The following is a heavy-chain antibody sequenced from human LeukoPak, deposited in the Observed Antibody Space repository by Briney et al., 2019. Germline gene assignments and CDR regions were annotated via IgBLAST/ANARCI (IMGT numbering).Heavy chain of an antibody. J-gene: IGHJ4*02. CDR2: IIPIFGTA. Sequence: SVKDSCQASGGTFSSYAISWVRQARGQGLEWMGMIIPIFGTANYAQKFQGRVTITTDESTNTAYMELSSLRSEDTAVYYCASGRTETTLWGQGTLVTVSS. D-gene: IGHD4-17*01. CDR3: ASGRTETTL. V-gene: IGHV1-69*05. CDR1: GGTFSSYA.